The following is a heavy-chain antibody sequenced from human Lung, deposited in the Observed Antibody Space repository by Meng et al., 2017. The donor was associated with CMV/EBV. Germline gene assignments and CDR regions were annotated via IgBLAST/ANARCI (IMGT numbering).Heavy chain of an antibody. D-gene: IGHD2-2*01. CDR3: SRGEGAIAVVPAANYYGMDV. J-gene: IGHJ6*02. Sequence: XXXLTXAINSGSFSGYYWSWIRQPPGGAMEWIGEINQSGSPNYNPSLKSRVTMSIDTSEDQFSLKLSSVTAADTAVYYCSRGEGAIAVVPAANYYGMDVWGQGTTVTVSS. V-gene: IGHV4-34*01. CDR2: INQSGSP. CDR1: SGSFSGYY.